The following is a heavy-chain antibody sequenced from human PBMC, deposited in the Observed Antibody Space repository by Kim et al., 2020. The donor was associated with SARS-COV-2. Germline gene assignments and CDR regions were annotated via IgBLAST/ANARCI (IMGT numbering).Heavy chain of an antibody. D-gene: IGHD2-15*01. Sequence: SETLSLTCTVSGGSISSGGYYWSWIRQHPGKGLEWIGYIYYSGSTYYNPSLKSRVTISVDTSKNQFSLKLSSVTAADTAVYYCAREGNGGYLDYWGQGTLVTVSS. J-gene: IGHJ4*02. V-gene: IGHV4-31*03. CDR3: AREGNGGYLDY. CDR1: GGSISSGGYY. CDR2: IYYSGST.